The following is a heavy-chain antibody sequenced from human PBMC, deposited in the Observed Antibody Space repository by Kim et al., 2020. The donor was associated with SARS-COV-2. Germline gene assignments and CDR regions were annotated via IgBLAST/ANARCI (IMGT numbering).Heavy chain of an antibody. D-gene: IGHD3-22*01. J-gene: IGHJ4*02. CDR1: GGTFSSYA. V-gene: IGHV1-69*13. CDR2: IIPIFGTA. Sequence: SVKVSCKASGGTFSSYAISWVRQAPGQGLEWMGGIIPIFGTANYAQKFQGRVTITADESTSTAYMELSSLRSEDTAVYYCSRGGDSSGWSLDYWGQGTLVTVSS. CDR3: SRGGDSSGWSLDY.